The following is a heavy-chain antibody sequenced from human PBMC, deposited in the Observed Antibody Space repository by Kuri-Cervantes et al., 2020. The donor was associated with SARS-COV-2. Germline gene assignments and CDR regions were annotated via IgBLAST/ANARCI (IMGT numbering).Heavy chain of an antibody. CDR2: FDPEDGET. CDR1: GYTFTGYY. J-gene: IGHJ4*02. V-gene: IGHV1-46*01. D-gene: IGHD2-2*01. CDR3: ARDCSGTDCYIIVYGLSD. Sequence: ASVKVSCKASGYTFTGYYMHWVRQAPGQGLEWMGGFDPEDGETIYAQKFQGRVTVTADESTRTVYMEMSSLRSDDTAVYYCARDCSGTDCYIIVYGLSDWGQGTLVTVSS.